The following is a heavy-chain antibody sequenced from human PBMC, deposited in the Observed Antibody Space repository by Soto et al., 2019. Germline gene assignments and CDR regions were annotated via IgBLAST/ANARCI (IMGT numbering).Heavy chain of an antibody. D-gene: IGHD2-15*01. CDR2: ISGSGGST. V-gene: IGHV3-23*01. J-gene: IGHJ4*02. Sequence: GGSLRLSCAASGFTFSSYAMSWVRQAPGKGLEWVSAISGSGGSTYYADSVKGRFTISRDNSKNTLYLQMNSLRAEDTAVYYCANPGPIVVVVAATSQGLWYWGQGTLVTVSS. CDR3: ANPGPIVVVVAATSQGLWY. CDR1: GFTFSSYA.